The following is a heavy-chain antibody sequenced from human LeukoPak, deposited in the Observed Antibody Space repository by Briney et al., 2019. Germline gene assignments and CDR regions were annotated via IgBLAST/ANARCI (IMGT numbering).Heavy chain of an antibody. J-gene: IGHJ4*02. CDR1: GFTLSNYA. V-gene: IGHV3-11*01. CDR3: ARYIRYFDWLSGRGGLDY. Sequence: GGSLRLSCAASGFTLSNYAMSWIRQAPGKGLEWVSYISSSGSTVYYADSVKGRFTISRDNAKNSLYLQMNSLRAEDTAVYYCARYIRYFDWLSGRGGLDYWGQGTLVTVSS. D-gene: IGHD3-9*01. CDR2: ISSSGSTV.